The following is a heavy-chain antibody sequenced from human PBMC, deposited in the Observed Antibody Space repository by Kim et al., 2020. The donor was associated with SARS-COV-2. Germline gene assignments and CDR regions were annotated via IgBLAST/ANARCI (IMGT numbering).Heavy chain of an antibody. D-gene: IGHD1-1*01. Sequence: DSVEGRYTITRDNAKNSLYLQMNSLRAEDTAVYYCAREGNWNDVGKAFDYWGQGTLVTVSS. CDR3: AREGNWNDVGKAFDY. V-gene: IGHV3-11*06. J-gene: IGHJ4*02.